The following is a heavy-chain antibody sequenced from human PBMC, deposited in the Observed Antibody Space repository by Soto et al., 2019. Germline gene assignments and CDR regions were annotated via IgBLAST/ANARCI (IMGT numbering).Heavy chain of an antibody. Sequence: SETLSLTCTVSGGSISNYYWSWIRQPPGKRLEWIGYIYYSGSTKYNPSLKSRVTISVDTSKNQFSLKLSSVTAADTAVYYCARDYGDYFDYWGQGTLVT. CDR1: GGSISNYY. D-gene: IGHD4-17*01. V-gene: IGHV4-59*08. CDR2: IYYSGST. J-gene: IGHJ4*02. CDR3: ARDYGDYFDY.